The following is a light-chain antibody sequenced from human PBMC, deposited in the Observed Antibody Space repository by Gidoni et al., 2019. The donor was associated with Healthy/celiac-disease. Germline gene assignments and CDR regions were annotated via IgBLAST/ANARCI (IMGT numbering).Light chain of an antibody. V-gene: IGKV1-9*01. CDR1: QGISSY. Sequence: IQLTQSPSSLSASVGDRVTITCRASQGISSYLAWYQQKPGKAPKLLIYAASTLQSGVPSSFSVSGSGTDFTLTISSLQPEDFATYYCQQLNSYPRGGFTFGPXTKVDIK. J-gene: IGKJ3*01. CDR2: AAS. CDR3: QQLNSYPRGGFT.